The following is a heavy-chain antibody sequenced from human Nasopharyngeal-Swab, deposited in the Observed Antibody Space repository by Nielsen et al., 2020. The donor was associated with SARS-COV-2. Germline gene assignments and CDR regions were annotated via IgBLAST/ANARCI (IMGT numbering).Heavy chain of an antibody. CDR1: GGSASSVGYY. Sequence: SETLSLTCSLSGGSASSVGYYWNWIRQPPGRPLEWLGHLYHDGGTNYNPSLMGRVIMSVDTSKNQFSLRLTSVSTADTAVYYCARDRGDLRKYNCDSWGQGTLVTVSS. CDR2: LYHDGGT. CDR3: ARDRGDLRKYNCDS. D-gene: IGHD3-10*01. V-gene: IGHV4-61*08. J-gene: IGHJ4*02.